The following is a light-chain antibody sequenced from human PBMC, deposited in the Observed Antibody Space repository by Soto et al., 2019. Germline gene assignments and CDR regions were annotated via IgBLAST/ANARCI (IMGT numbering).Light chain of an antibody. CDR3: AAWDDSLNGVV. CDR1: SSNIGNNA. CDR2: YDD. Sequence: QSVLTQPASVSGSPGQSITISCSGSSSNIGNNAVNWYQQLPGKAPKLLIYYDDLLPSGVSDRFSGSKSGTSASLAISGLQSEDEADYYCAAWDDSLNGVVFGGGTKLTVL. J-gene: IGLJ2*01. V-gene: IGLV1-36*01.